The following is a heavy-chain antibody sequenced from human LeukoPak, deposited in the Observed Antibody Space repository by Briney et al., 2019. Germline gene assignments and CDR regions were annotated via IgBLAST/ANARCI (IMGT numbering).Heavy chain of an antibody. D-gene: IGHD2-2*03. CDR1: GGSISSYY. CDR3: ARGLGYCSSTSCSELYNWFDP. V-gene: IGHV4-59*01. J-gene: IGHJ5*02. CDR2: IYYNGGT. Sequence: PSETLSLTCTVSGGSISSYYWSWIRQPPGKGLEWIGYIYYNGGTNYNPSLKSRVTISENTSENQFSLKLSSVTAADTALYYCARGLGYCSSTSCSELYNWFDPWGQATLVTVSS.